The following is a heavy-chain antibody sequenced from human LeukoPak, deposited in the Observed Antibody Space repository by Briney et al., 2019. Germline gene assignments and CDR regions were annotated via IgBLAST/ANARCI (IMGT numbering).Heavy chain of an antibody. CDR2: IRYDGSIK. D-gene: IGHD3-3*01. Sequence: GGSLTLSCAASGFTFNSYGMHWVRQAPGKGLEWVAFIRYDGSIKYYADSVKGRLTISRDNSKNTLYLQMNSLRADDTAVYYCAKEGGREWPYAFDIWGQGTMVTVSS. J-gene: IGHJ3*02. V-gene: IGHV3-30*02. CDR1: GFTFNSYG. CDR3: AKEGGREWPYAFDI.